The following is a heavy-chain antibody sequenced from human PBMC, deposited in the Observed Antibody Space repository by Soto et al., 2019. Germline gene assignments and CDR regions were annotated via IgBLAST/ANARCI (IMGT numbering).Heavy chain of an antibody. CDR2: IYWDDDK. CDR3: AHINPWLGVGVGGMDV. D-gene: IGHD3-3*01. V-gene: IGHV2-5*02. Sequence: QITLKESGPTLVKPTQTLTLTCTFSGFSLNTRGVGVGWIRQPPGKALEWLALIYWDDDKRYSPSLKTRLTITSATSETQVVLTMTNVDPVDTATYYCAHINPWLGVGVGGMDVWGQGTPVTVSS. J-gene: IGHJ6*02. CDR1: GFSLNTRGVG.